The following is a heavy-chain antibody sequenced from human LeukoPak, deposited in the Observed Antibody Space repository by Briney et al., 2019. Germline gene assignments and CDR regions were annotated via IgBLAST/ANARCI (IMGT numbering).Heavy chain of an antibody. Sequence: PSETLSLTCTVSGGSISSYSWSWIRQPPGKGLEWIGDIYYSGSTNYNPSLKSRVTISVDTSKNQFSLRLSSVTAADTAVYYSARLASGSYGPLTPFDYWGQGTLVTVSS. J-gene: IGHJ4*02. CDR1: GGSISSYS. CDR3: ARLASGSYGPLTPFDY. CDR2: IYYSGST. V-gene: IGHV4-59*08. D-gene: IGHD1-26*01.